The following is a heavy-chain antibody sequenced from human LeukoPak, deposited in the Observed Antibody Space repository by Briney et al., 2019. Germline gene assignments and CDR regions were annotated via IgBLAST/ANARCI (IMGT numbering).Heavy chain of an antibody. J-gene: IGHJ4*02. CDR2: IYTSGST. D-gene: IGHD3-22*01. CDR1: GGSISSYY. Sequence: PSETLSLTCTVSGGSISSYYWSWIRQPAGKGLEWIGRIYTSGSTNYNPSLKSRVTMSVDTSKNQFSLKLNSVTAADTAVYYCARDYYDSSGYYSVDYWGQGTPVTVSS. V-gene: IGHV4-4*07. CDR3: ARDYYDSSGYYSVDY.